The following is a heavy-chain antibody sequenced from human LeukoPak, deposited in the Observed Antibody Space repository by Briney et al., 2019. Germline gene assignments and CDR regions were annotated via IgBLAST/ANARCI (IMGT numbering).Heavy chain of an antibody. Sequence: GRSLRLSCAASGFTFSSYAMHWVRQAPGKGLEWVAVISYDGSNKYYADSVKGRFTISRDKSKNTLYLQMNSLRAEDTAVYYCAKIPIVVVPGDDVFDIWGQGTMVTVSS. D-gene: IGHD2-2*01. CDR3: AKIPIVVVPGDDVFDI. CDR1: GFTFSSYA. CDR2: ISYDGSNK. J-gene: IGHJ3*02. V-gene: IGHV3-30*04.